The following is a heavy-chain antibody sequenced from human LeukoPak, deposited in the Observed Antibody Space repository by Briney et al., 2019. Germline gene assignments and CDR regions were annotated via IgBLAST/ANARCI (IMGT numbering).Heavy chain of an antibody. V-gene: IGHV5-51*01. Sequence: GESLKISCKGSGYSFTTYRIGWVRQMPGKGLEWMGIIYPGDSDIRYSPSFQGQVIISADKSISTAFLQWSSLKASGTAMYYCASARGDSSDSGWYYFDYWGQGTLVTVSS. CDR2: IYPGDSDI. J-gene: IGHJ4*02. D-gene: IGHD6-19*01. CDR3: ASARGDSSDSGWYYFDY. CDR1: GYSFTTYR.